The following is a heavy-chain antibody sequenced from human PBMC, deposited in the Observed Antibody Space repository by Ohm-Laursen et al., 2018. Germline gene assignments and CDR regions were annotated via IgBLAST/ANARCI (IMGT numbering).Heavy chain of an antibody. CDR1: GFTFSSYW. D-gene: IGHD5-18*01. CDR2: IKQDGGQQ. Sequence: GSLRLCCAAAGFTFSSYWMSWVRQAPGKGLEWVANIKQDGGQQYYVDSVKGRFTISRDNAKNSLYLQMNSLRAEDTAVYYCASAYSYSTPHYLDYWGQGTLVTVSS. V-gene: IGHV3-7*01. CDR3: ASAYSYSTPHYLDY. J-gene: IGHJ4*02.